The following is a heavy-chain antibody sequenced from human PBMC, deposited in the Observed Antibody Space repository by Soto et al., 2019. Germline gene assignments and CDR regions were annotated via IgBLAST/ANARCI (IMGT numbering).Heavy chain of an antibody. V-gene: IGHV3-23*01. Sequence: EVQLLESGGGLVQPGGSLRLSCAASGLTFSMYAINWVRQAPGKGLEWVSYISGSGVTTIYGDSVKGRFTISRDNSKNTVYLQMNSLRAEDTALYYRAKEPYCNSTRFYAGNFVYWRQGTLVTVSS. CDR3: AKEPYCNSTRFYAGNFVY. CDR1: GLTFSMYA. J-gene: IGHJ4*02. CDR2: ISGSGVTT. D-gene: IGHD2-2*01.